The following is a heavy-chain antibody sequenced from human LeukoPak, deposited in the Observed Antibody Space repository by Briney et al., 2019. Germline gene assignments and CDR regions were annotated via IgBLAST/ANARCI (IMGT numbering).Heavy chain of an antibody. V-gene: IGHV4-31*03. CDR1: GGSISSGGYY. Sequence: KPSETLSLTCTVSGGSISSGGYYWSWIRQHPGKGLEWIGYICYSGSTYYNPSLKSRVTISVDTSKNQFSLKLSSVTAADTAVYYCARAVDTAMVIGYWGQGTLVTVSS. J-gene: IGHJ4*02. CDR3: ARAVDTAMVIGY. CDR2: ICYSGST. D-gene: IGHD5-18*01.